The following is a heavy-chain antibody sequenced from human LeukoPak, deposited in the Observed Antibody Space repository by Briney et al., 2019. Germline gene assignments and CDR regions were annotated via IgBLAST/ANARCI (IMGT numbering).Heavy chain of an antibody. CDR3: AKDGGSGSYLGYYGMDV. Sequence: GRSLRLSCVASGFTFDDYAMHWVRQVPGKGLEWVSGISWNSGSTGYADSVKGRFTISRDNANHSLYLQMNSLSADDTALYYCAKDGGSGSYLGYYGMDVWGQGTTVTVSS. J-gene: IGHJ6*02. D-gene: IGHD1-26*01. CDR1: GFTFDDYA. CDR2: ISWNSGST. V-gene: IGHV3-9*01.